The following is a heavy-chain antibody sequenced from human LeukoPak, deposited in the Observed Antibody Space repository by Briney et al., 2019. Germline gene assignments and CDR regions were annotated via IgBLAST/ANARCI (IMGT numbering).Heavy chain of an antibody. CDR2: MNPNSGNT. D-gene: IGHD1-26*01. CDR1: GYTLTELS. CDR3: ARFDGDWELRAFDI. J-gene: IGHJ3*02. V-gene: IGHV1-8*03. Sequence: ASVKVSCKVSGYTLTELSMHWVRQATGQGLEWMGWMNPNSGNTGYAQKFQGRVTITRNTSISTAYMELSSLRSEDAAVYYCARFDGDWELRAFDIWGQGTMVTVSS.